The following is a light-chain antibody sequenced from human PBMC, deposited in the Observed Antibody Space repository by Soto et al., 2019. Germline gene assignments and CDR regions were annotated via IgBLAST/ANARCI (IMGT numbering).Light chain of an antibody. CDR3: CSCAGSSTFYV. Sequence: QSVLTQPASVSGSPGQSITISCTGTSSDFGSYNLVSWYQQHPGKAPKLMIYEGSKRPSGVSNRFSGSKSGNTASLTISGLQAEDEADYYCCSCAGSSTFYVFGTGTKVTVL. V-gene: IGLV2-23*01. J-gene: IGLJ1*01. CDR1: SSDFGSYNL. CDR2: EGS.